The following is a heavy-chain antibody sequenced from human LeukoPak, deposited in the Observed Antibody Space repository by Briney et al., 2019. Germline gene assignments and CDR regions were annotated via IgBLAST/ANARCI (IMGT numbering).Heavy chain of an antibody. Sequence: PGGSLRLSCAASGFTFSSYSINWIRQAPGKGLEWVSAISGSDDNTYYADSVKGRFTIFRDNSKNTLYLQMNSLRAEDTAVYYCAKDKSVGTTARRPDAFDIWGQGTMVTVSS. V-gene: IGHV3-23*01. CDR1: GFTFSSYS. D-gene: IGHD1-7*01. CDR2: ISGSDDNT. CDR3: AKDKSVGTTARRPDAFDI. J-gene: IGHJ3*02.